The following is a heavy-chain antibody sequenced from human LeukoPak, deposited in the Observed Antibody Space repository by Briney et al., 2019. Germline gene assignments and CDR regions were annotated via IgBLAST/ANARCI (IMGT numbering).Heavy chain of an antibody. CDR1: GFTFSAFA. CDR2: IFSGGGEI. V-gene: IGHV3-23*01. Sequence: GGSLRLSRAASGFTFSAFAMIWVRQPPGKGLEWVSSIFSGGGEIHYADSVRGRFTISRDNSKSTLSLQMNSLRAEDTAVYYCARKNGLDYWGQGTLVTVSS. CDR3: ARKNGLDY. J-gene: IGHJ4*02.